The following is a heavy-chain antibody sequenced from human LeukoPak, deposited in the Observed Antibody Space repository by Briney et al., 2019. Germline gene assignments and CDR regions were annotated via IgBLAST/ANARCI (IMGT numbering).Heavy chain of an antibody. CDR3: ARDRRKLEDPPGDY. J-gene: IGHJ4*02. D-gene: IGHD3-10*01. CDR1: GYTFTSYS. V-gene: IGHV1-18*04. Sequence: ASVKVSCKSSGYTFTSYSFNWLRQAPGQGLEWMGWISAYNGNTNYAQNFQGRVTMTTDTSTSTVYMELRGLRSDDTAVYYCARDRRKLEDPPGDYWGQGTLATVSS. CDR2: ISAYNGNT.